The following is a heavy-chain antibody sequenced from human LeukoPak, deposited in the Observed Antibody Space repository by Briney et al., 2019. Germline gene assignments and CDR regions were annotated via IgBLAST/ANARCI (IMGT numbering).Heavy chain of an antibody. D-gene: IGHD1-1*01. CDR1: GFTLSSNY. CDR2: IYSGGST. J-gene: IGHJ4*02. CDR3: AREVTGTGDYFDY. Sequence: PGGSLRLSCAASGFTLSSNYTSRVRQAPGKGLEWASVIYSGGSTYYADSVKGRFTISRDNSKNTLYLQMNSLRAEDTAVYYCAREVTGTGDYFDYGGQGTLVTVSS. V-gene: IGHV3-53*01.